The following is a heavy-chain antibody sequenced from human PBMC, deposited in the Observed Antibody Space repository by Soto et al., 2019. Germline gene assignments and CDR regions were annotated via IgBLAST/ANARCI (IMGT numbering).Heavy chain of an antibody. Sequence: PGGSLRLSCAASGFTFSTHSMNWVRQAPGKGLERISYITSSSGTMYADSVKGRFTISRDNAKNSLYLQMNSLRAEDTAVYFCVGEVGFQLIYWGQGTLVTVSS. CDR2: ITSSSGT. J-gene: IGHJ4*02. V-gene: IGHV3-48*01. CDR1: GFTFSTHS. CDR3: VGEVGFQLIY. D-gene: IGHD2-2*01.